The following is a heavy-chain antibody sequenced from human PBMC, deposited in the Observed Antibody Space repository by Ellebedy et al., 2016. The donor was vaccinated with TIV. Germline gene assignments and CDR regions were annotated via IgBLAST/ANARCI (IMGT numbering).Heavy chain of an antibody. CDR3: ARAYYGDYVWWFDP. CDR1: GGSISSYY. Sequence: MPSETLSLTCTVSGGSISSYYWSWIRQPPGKGLEWIGYIYYSGSTNYNPSLKSRVTISVDTSKNQFSLKLSSVTAADTAVYYCARAYYGDYVWWFDPWGQGTLVTVSS. J-gene: IGHJ5*02. CDR2: IYYSGST. D-gene: IGHD4-17*01. V-gene: IGHV4-59*08.